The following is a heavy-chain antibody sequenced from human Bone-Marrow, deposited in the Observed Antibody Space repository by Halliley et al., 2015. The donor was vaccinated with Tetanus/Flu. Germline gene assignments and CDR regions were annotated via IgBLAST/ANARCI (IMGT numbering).Heavy chain of an antibody. CDR1: GFTFKTHG. V-gene: IGHV3-30*03. J-gene: IGHJ5*01. CDR2: ILYDGSNQ. CDR3: ASGRGVTDC. Sequence: SLRLSCAASGFTFKTHGMAWVRQAIGKGLEWVAAILYDGSNQHYADSVKGRFTISRDNSNNTLFLQMNSLRTDDTGLYYCASGRGVTDCWGQGTLFSVSS. D-gene: IGHD3-10*01.